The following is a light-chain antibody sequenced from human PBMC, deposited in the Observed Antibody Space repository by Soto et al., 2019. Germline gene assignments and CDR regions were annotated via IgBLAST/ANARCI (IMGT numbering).Light chain of an antibody. V-gene: IGKV3-11*01. CDR3: QQRSNWPAFG. J-gene: IGKJ4*01. CDR2: DAS. Sequence: EIVLTQSPATLSLSPGERATLSCRASQSVSSYLAWYQQKPGQAPRLLIYDASNRATGIPARFSGSGSGTDFTLTISSLEPEDFAVYYCQQRSNWPAFGFGGGTKVEIK. CDR1: QSVSSY.